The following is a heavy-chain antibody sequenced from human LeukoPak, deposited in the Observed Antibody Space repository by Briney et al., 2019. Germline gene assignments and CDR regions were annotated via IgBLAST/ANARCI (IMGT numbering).Heavy chain of an antibody. D-gene: IGHD1-26*01. CDR2: IYHSGST. Sequence: SETLSLACTVSGYSISSGGYYWGWIRQPPGKGLEWIGSIYHSGSTYYNPSLKSRVTISVDTSKNQFSLKLSSVTAADTAVYYCARVQGGSYYRGPSFDYWGQGTLVTVSS. CDR3: ARVQGGSYYRGPSFDY. V-gene: IGHV4-38-2*02. CDR1: GYSISSGGYY. J-gene: IGHJ4*02.